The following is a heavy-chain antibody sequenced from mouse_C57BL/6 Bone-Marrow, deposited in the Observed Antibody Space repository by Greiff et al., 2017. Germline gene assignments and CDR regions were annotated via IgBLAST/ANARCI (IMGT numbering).Heavy chain of an antibody. Sequence: EVQLVESGGGLVKPGGSLKLSCAASGFTFSSYAMSWVRQTPEKRLEWVATISDGGSYTYYPDNVKGRFTISRDNAKNNLYLQMSHLKSEDTAMYYSARGIYYWYFDDWGTGTTVTVSS. CDR1: GFTFSSYA. V-gene: IGHV5-4*01. CDR2: ISDGGSYT. J-gene: IGHJ1*03. D-gene: IGHD1-1*01. CDR3: ARGIYYWYFDD.